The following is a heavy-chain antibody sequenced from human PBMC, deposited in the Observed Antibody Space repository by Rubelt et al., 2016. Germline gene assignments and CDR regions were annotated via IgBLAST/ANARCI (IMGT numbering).Heavy chain of an antibody. V-gene: IGHV4-39*02. CDR2: IYYSGLT. CDR1: GASISGTSYY. J-gene: IGHJ4*02. CDR3: VRESATVTTLFDY. Sequence: QLQLQESGPGLVKPSETLSLTCTVSGASISGTSYYWGWIRQPPGQGLEWVGSIYYSGLTHYNPSLKSRVTVSLDTSKNQFSRNVGSVTAADTAVYYCVRESATVTTLFDYWGQGTLVTVSS. D-gene: IGHD4-17*01.